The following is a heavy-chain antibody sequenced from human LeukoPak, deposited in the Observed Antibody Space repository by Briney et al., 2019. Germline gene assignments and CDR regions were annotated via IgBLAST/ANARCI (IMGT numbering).Heavy chain of an antibody. CDR3: ARATDYYDSSGYTQHPDNWFDP. CDR1: GGSISSYY. D-gene: IGHD3-22*01. J-gene: IGHJ5*02. CDR2: IYYSGRT. V-gene: IGHV4-59*01. Sequence: KPSETLSLTCTGSGGSISSYYWSWIRQPPGKGMEWIGYIYYSGRTNYNPSLKSRVTISVDTSKNQFSLKLSSVTAADTAVYYCARATDYYDSSGYTQHPDNWFDPWGQGTLVTVSS.